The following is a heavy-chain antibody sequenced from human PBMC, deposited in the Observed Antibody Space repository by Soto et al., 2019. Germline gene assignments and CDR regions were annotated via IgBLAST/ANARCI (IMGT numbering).Heavy chain of an antibody. D-gene: IGHD3-10*01. CDR2: INHSGST. Sequence: SETLSLTCAVYGGYFSGYYLSWIRQPPGKGLEWIGEINHSGSTNYNPSLKSRVTISVDTSKNQFSLKLSSVTAADTAVYYCARDRRLITMVRGVSLWFDPWGQGTLVTVSS. CDR3: ARDRRLITMVRGVSLWFDP. V-gene: IGHV4-34*01. J-gene: IGHJ5*02. CDR1: GGYFSGYY.